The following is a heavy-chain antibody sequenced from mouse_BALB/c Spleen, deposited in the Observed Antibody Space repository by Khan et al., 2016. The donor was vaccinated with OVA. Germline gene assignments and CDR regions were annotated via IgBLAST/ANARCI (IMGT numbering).Heavy chain of an antibody. CDR1: GFNIKDYY. J-gene: IGHJ3*01. D-gene: IGHD2-1*01. CDR3: ARRGYGNYWFAY. CDR2: IDPENGDT. Sequence: VQLKQSGAELVRPGALVKLSCKASGFNIKDYYMNWVKQRPEQGLEWIGWIDPENGDTIYDPKFQGKASITADTSSNTAYLQLSSLTLEDTAVYYGARRGYGNYWFAYWGQGTLVTVSA. V-gene: IGHV14-1*02.